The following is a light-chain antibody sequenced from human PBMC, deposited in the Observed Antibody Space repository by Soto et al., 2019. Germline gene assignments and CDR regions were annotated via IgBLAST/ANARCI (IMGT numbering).Light chain of an antibody. CDR3: QQYDGAPLT. J-gene: IGKJ3*01. CDR1: QSVSSSY. CDR2: DAS. V-gene: IGKV3-20*01. Sequence: DIVLTQSPATLSLSPGERATLSCRASQSVSSSYLAWYQQKPGQAPRLLIYDASNRATGIPARFSGSGSGTDFFLTINRLEPEDFAVYYCQQYDGAPLTFGPGTKVDIK.